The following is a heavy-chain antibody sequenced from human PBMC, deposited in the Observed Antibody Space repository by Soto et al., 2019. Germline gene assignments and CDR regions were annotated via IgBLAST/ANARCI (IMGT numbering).Heavy chain of an antibody. Sequence: GGSLRLSCAASGFTFSSYSMNWVRQAPGKGLEWVSSISSSSSYIYYAGSVKGRFTISRDNAKNSLYLQMNSLRAEDTAVYYCARLPSVGGYWGQGTLVTVSS. V-gene: IGHV3-21*01. D-gene: IGHD1-26*01. CDR3: ARLPSVGGY. CDR1: GFTFSSYS. CDR2: ISSSSSYI. J-gene: IGHJ4*02.